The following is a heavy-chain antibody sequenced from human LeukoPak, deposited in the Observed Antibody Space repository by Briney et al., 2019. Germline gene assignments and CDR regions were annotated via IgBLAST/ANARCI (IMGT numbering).Heavy chain of an antibody. D-gene: IGHD6-19*01. Sequence: GGSLRLSCAASGFTFSSYSMNWVRQAPGKGLEWASSISSDSSYIYYADSVKGRFTISRDNSKNSLYLQMNSLRAEVTAVYYCARHRYSSGRYSDYWGQGTLVTVSS. V-gene: IGHV3-21*01. CDR3: ARHRYSSGRYSDY. J-gene: IGHJ4*02. CDR2: ISSDSSYI. CDR1: GFTFSSYS.